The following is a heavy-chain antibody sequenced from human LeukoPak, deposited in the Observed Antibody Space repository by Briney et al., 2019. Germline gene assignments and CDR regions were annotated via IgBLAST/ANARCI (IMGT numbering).Heavy chain of an antibody. CDR2: INHSGST. D-gene: IGHD4-23*01. J-gene: IGHJ4*02. V-gene: IGHV4-34*01. CDR1: GGSFSGYY. Sequence: PSETLSLTCAVYGGSFSGYYWSWIRQPPGKGLEWIGEINHSGSTNYNPSLKSRVTISVDTSKNQFSLKLSSVTAADTAVYYCASNSVAYFDYWGQGTLVTVSS. CDR3: ASNSVAYFDY.